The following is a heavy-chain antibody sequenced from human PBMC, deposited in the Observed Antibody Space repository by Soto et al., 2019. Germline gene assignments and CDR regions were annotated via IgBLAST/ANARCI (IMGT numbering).Heavy chain of an antibody. CDR3: AHRILRTVFGLVTTTAIYFDF. D-gene: IGHD3-3*01. CDR2: IYWDDDK. J-gene: IGHJ4*02. V-gene: IGHV2-5*02. Sequence: QITLNESGPTVVKPAETLTLTCTFSGFSLTTSGVGVGWIRQSPGKAPEWLALIYWDDDKRYSASLKSSLTITKGTSKNQVVLTMASVDPADTATYYCAHRILRTVFGLVTTTAIYFDFWGQGTPVVVSS. CDR1: GFSLTTSGVG.